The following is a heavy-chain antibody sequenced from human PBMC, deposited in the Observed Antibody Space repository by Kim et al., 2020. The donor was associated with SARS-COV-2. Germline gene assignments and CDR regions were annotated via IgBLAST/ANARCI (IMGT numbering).Heavy chain of an antibody. Sequence: NYNPSLEGRVTISVDTAKNQFSLKVSSVAAAETAIYYCARFQGGATVAFDYWGQGTLVTVSS. CDR3: ARFQGGATVAFDY. D-gene: IGHD2-15*01. V-gene: IGHV4-59*01. J-gene: IGHJ4*02.